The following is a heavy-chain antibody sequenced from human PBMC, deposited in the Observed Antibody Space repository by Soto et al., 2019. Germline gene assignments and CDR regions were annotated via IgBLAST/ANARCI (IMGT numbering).Heavy chain of an antibody. CDR3: ARGPGYYFDY. CDR1: GFTFSSYA. V-gene: IGHV3-64*01. Sequence: HPGGSLRLSCEASGFTFSSYAMHWVRQAPGKGLEYVSAISSNGGSTYYANSVKGRFTISRDNSKNTLYLQMGSLRAEDMAVYYCARGPGYYFDYWGQGTLVTVSS. CDR2: ISSNGGST. J-gene: IGHJ4*02.